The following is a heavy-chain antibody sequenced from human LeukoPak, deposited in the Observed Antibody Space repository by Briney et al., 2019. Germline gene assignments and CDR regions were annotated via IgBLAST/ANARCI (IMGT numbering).Heavy chain of an antibody. J-gene: IGHJ2*01. D-gene: IGHD3-3*01. Sequence: ASVKVSCKASGYTFTSYGISWVRQAPRQGLEWMGWISAYNGNTNYAQKLQGRVTMTTDTSTSTAYMELRSLRSGDTAVYYCARDRYDFWSGYPNWYFDLWGRGTLVTVSS. CDR2: ISAYNGNT. V-gene: IGHV1-18*01. CDR1: GYTFTSYG. CDR3: ARDRYDFWSGYPNWYFDL.